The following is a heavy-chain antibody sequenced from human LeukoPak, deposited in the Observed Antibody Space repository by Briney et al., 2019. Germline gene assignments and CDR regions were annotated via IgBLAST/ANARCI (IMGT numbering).Heavy chain of an antibody. J-gene: IGHJ4*02. V-gene: IGHV3-7*01. CDR2: IKQDGSEQ. CDR3: ARDSAGNDY. CDR1: GFSFSTYW. Sequence: PGGSLRLYCVASGFSFSTYWMSWVRQAPGKGLEWVANIKQDGSEQYYVDSLKGRFTISRDNAKNSLYLQLNNVEADDTAMYYCARDSAGNDYWGQGTLVTVSS. D-gene: IGHD6-13*01.